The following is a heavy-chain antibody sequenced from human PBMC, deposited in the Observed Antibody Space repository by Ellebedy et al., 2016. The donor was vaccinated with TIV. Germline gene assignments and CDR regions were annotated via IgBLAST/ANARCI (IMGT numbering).Heavy chain of an antibody. V-gene: IGHV3-9*01. CDR2: ISWNSGSI. CDR1: GFTFDDYA. CDR3: AKAGRLVIETTYFDY. D-gene: IGHD3-9*01. Sequence: SLKISXAASGFTFDDYAMHWVRQAPGKGLEWVSGISWNSGSIGYADSVKGRFTISRDNAKNSLYLQMNSLRAEDTALYYCAKAGRLVIETTYFDYWGQGTLVTVSS. J-gene: IGHJ4*02.